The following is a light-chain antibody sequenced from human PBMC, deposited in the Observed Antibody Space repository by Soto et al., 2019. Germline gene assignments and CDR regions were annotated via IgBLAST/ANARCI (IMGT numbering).Light chain of an antibody. Sequence: DIPMTQSPSSLSASVGDRVTITCRASQSISRTLNWYQQKPGQAPKLLIYAASSMQSGIPSRFSGSGSGTDFTRNVSRLQPEDFATYFWQQSDITELTCGRGNKVEI. CDR1: QSISRT. CDR3: QQSDITELT. CDR2: AAS. V-gene: IGKV1-39*01. J-gene: IGKJ4*01.